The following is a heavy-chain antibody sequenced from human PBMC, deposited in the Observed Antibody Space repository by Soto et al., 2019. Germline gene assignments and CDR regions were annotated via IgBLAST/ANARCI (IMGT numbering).Heavy chain of an antibody. Sequence: SVKVSCKASGFTFTSSAVQWVRQARGQRLEWIGWIVVGSGNTNYAQKFQERVTITRDMSTSTAYMELSSLRSEDTAVYYCAAAAPYCSGGSCYWAPWGQGTLVTVSS. J-gene: IGHJ5*02. D-gene: IGHD2-15*01. V-gene: IGHV1-58*01. CDR2: IVVGSGNT. CDR3: AAAAPYCSGGSCYWAP. CDR1: GFTFTSSA.